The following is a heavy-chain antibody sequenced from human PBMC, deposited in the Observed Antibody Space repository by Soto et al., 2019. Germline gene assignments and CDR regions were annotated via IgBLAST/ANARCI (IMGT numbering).Heavy chain of an antibody. D-gene: IGHD1-1*01. V-gene: IGHV3-23*01. CDR3: ARRARTATTNWGDFDV. CDR2: ISYSADKT. CDR1: GFTFNTYV. Sequence: EVQLLESGGGLVQPGGSLRLSCAASGFTFNTYVMNWVRQAPGKGLEWVSTISYSADKTHYADSVKGRFTISRDNSRDTLFREINSLRADDAAVYYCARRARTATTNWGDFDVWGQGTMVTVSS. J-gene: IGHJ3*01.